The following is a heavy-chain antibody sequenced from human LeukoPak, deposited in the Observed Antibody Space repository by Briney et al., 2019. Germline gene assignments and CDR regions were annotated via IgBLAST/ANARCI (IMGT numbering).Heavy chain of an antibody. D-gene: IGHD5-12*01. CDR3: ARLYSGYGNYYYYMDV. CDR2: IYYSGST. V-gene: IGHV4-39*01. J-gene: IGHJ6*03. Sequence: SETLSLTCTVSGGSISSSSYYWGWIRQPPGKGLECIGSIYYSGSTYYNPSLKSRVTISVDTSKNQFSLKLSSVTAADTAVYYCARLYSGYGNYYYYMDVWGKGTTVIVSS. CDR1: GGSISSSSYY.